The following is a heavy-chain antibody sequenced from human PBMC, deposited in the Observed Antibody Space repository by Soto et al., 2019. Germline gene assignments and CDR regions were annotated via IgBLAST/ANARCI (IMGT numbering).Heavy chain of an antibody. CDR1: GYTFTSYG. J-gene: IGHJ4*02. CDR2: ISAYNGNT. D-gene: IGHD6-19*01. Sequence: RAAVKVSCKASGYTFTSYGISWVRQAPGQGLEWMGWISAYNGNTNYAQKLQGRVTMTTDTSTSTAYMELRSLRSDDTAVYYCAREAMDSSGWYREYYFDYWGQGTLVTVSS. V-gene: IGHV1-18*04. CDR3: AREAMDSSGWYREYYFDY.